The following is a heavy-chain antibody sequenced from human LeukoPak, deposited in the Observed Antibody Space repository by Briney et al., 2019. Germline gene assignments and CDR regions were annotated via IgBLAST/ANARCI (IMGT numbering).Heavy chain of an antibody. CDR3: ARDVGRSGVDY. CDR1: GGSISSGDYY. J-gene: IGHJ4*02. V-gene: IGHV4-30-2*01. Sequence: SQTLSLTCTVSGGSISSGDYYWSWIRQPPGKGLQWIGNTYDSGSTYYNPSLKSRVTISVDRSKNQFSLKMTSVTAADTAVYYCARDVGRSGVDYWGQGILITVSS. D-gene: IGHD3-10*01. CDR2: TYDSGST.